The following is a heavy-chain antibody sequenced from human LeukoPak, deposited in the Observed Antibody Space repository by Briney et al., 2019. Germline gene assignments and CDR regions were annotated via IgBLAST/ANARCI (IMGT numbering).Heavy chain of an antibody. J-gene: IGHJ4*02. CDR1: GFTFSSYW. V-gene: IGHV3-74*01. CDR3: ARVPPPVGYCSSTSCYAGQGNGYNY. Sequence: GGSLRLSCAASGFTFSSYWMHWVRQAPGKGLVWVSRINSDGSSTSYADSVKGRFTISRDNAKNTLYLQMNSLRAEDTAVYYCARVPPPVGYCSSTSCYAGQGNGYNYWGQGTLVTVS. CDR2: INSDGSST. D-gene: IGHD2-2*01.